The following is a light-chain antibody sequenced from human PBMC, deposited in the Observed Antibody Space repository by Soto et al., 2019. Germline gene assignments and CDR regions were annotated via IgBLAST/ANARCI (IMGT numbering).Light chain of an antibody. CDR3: QRYGSSPPRT. Sequence: EIVLTQSPGTLSLSPGDRATLSCRASQSVRSSSLAWYQQKPGQAPRLLIYGASSGATGIPDRFSGSGSGTDFTLTISGLEPEDFAVYYCQRYGSSPPRTFGQGTKVDIK. CDR1: QSVRSSS. J-gene: IGKJ1*01. CDR2: GAS. V-gene: IGKV3-20*01.